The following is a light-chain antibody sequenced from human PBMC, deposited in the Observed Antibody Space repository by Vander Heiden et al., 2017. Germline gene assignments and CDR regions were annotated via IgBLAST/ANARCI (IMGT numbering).Light chain of an antibody. CDR3: QSYDSSLSGSV. CDR2: GNN. Sequence: QSVLTQPPPVSGAPGQRVTISCTGGSSNIGAGYDVHWYQQLPGTAPKLLIYGNNNRPSGVPDRFSGSKSGTSASLAITGLQADDEADYYCQSYDSSLSGSVFGGGTKLTVL. J-gene: IGLJ3*02. CDR1: SSNIGAGYD. V-gene: IGLV1-40*01.